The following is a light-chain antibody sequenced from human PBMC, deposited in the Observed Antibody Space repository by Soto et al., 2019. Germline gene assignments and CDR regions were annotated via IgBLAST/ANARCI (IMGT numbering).Light chain of an antibody. CDR1: QSIRNY. CDR2: DAS. V-gene: IGKV3-11*01. CDR3: QPRNVLVT. J-gene: IGKJ4*01. Sequence: VLKPSAAALSLKQGELATPPVRASQSIRNYLAWYQQKPGQAPRLLIYDASNRATGIPARFSGSGSGTDFILTISSLEPEDSGVYYCQPRNVLVTFGGGTKVDIK.